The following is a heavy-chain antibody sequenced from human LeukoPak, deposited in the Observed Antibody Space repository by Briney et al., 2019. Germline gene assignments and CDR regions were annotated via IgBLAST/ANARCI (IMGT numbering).Heavy chain of an antibody. D-gene: IGHD1-26*01. CDR1: GFTFSTYS. CDR2: ISSSSSYI. CDR3: AKSARVGVTVLVNFDY. Sequence: PGGSLRLSCEASGFTFSTYSMNRVRQAPGKGLEWVSSISSSSSYIYYADTLKGRFTISRDNAKNSLYLQMNSLRVEDAAVYYCAKSARVGVTVLVNFDYWGQGTLVTVSS. V-gene: IGHV3-21*01. J-gene: IGHJ4*02.